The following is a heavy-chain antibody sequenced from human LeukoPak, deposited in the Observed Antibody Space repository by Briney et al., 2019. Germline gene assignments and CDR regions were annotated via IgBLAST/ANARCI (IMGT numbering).Heavy chain of an antibody. CDR1: GFTFSSYN. CDR3: ARANSGSHSYFQH. J-gene: IGHJ1*01. Sequence: GGSLRLSCAASGFTFSSYNMNWVRQAPGKGLEWVSIIYSGGTTYYADSVKGRFTISRDNSKNTLYLQVDSLRAEDTAVYYCARANSGSHSYFQHWGQGTLVTVSS. CDR2: IYSGGTT. V-gene: IGHV3-53*01. D-gene: IGHD1-26*01.